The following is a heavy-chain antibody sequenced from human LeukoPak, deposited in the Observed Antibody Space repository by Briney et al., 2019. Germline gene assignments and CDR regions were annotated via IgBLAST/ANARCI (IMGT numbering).Heavy chain of an antibody. D-gene: IGHD3-3*01. Sequence: GGSLRLSCAASGFTFSSYSMNWVRQAPGKGLEWVSSISGSSSYIYYADSVKGRFTISRDNAKNSLYLQMNSLRAEDTAVYYCAFWSGYYRENWFDPWGQGTLVTVSS. CDR1: GFTFSSYS. CDR3: AFWSGYYRENWFDP. CDR2: ISGSSSYI. V-gene: IGHV3-21*01. J-gene: IGHJ5*02.